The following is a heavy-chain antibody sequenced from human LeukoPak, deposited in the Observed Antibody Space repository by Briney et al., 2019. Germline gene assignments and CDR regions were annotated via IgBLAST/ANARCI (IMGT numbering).Heavy chain of an antibody. J-gene: IGHJ5*02. Sequence: GGSLRLSCAASGFTFSSYDMHWVRQATGKGLEWVSAIGTAGDTYYPGSVKGRFTISRENAKNSLYLQMNSLRAEDTAVYYCARGRLDYGDYLNWFDPWGQGTLVTVSS. CDR3: ARGRLDYGDYLNWFDP. CDR1: GFTFSSYD. D-gene: IGHD4-17*01. CDR2: IGTAGDT. V-gene: IGHV3-13*04.